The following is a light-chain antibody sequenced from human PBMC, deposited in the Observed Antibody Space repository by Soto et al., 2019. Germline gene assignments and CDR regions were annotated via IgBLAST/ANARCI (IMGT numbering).Light chain of an antibody. J-gene: IGLJ2*01. CDR3: CSYAGSSTSVV. CDR1: SSDVGSYNL. Sequence: QSALTQPASVSGSPGQSITISCTGSSSDVGSYNLVSWYQHHPGKAPKLIIYEGIKRPSGVSDRFSGSESDNTSSLTMSGLQAEDEADYYCCSYAGSSTSVVFGGGTKVTVL. CDR2: EGI. V-gene: IGLV2-23*01.